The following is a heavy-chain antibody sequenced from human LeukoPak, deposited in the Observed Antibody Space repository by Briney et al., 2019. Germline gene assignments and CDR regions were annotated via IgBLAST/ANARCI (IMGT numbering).Heavy chain of an antibody. D-gene: IGHD1-26*01. V-gene: IGHV4-59*01. Sequence: SETLSLTCTVSGGSISSYYWSWIRQPPGKGLEWIGYIYDSGSTNYNPSLNSRVTISVDTSKNQFSLKLSSVTTADTAVYYCAGIGANGDYWGQGTLVTVSS. J-gene: IGHJ4*02. CDR3: AGIGANGDY. CDR1: GGSISSYY. CDR2: IYDSGST.